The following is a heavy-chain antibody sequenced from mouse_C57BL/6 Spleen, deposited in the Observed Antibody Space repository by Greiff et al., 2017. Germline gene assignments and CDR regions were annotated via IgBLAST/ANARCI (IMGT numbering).Heavy chain of an antibody. CDR2: INYDGSST. D-gene: IGHD3-1*01. CDR3: ARDRGRYYFDY. CDR1: GFTFSDYY. Sequence: EVKLVESEGGLVQPGSSMKLSCTASGFTFSDYYMAWVRQVPEKGLEWVANINYDGSSTYYLDSLKSRFIISRDNAKNILYLQMSSLKSEDTATYYCARDRGRYYFDYWGQGTTLTVSS. V-gene: IGHV5-16*01. J-gene: IGHJ2*01.